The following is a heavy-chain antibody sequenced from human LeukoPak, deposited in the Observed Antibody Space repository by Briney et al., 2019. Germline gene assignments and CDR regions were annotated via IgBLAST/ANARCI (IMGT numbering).Heavy chain of an antibody. CDR2: INHSGST. CDR1: GGSFSGYY. V-gene: IGHV4-34*01. Sequence: SETLSLTCAVYGGSFSGYYWSWIRQPPGKGLEWIGEINHSGSTNYNPSLKSRVTISVDTSKNQFSLKLSSVTAADTAVYYCARGSNFWYEVFRGHNWFDPWGQGTLVTVSS. CDR3: ARGSNFWYEVFRGHNWFDP. D-gene: IGHD6-13*01. J-gene: IGHJ5*02.